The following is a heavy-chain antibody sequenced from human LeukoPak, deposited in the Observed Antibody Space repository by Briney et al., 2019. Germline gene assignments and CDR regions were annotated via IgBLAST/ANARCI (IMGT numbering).Heavy chain of an antibody. V-gene: IGHV4-34*01. CDR3: AREAVGTPDY. CDR2: INRSGST. J-gene: IGHJ4*02. CDR1: GGSFSGYY. Sequence: SETLSLTCAVYGGSFSGYYWSWIRQPPGKGLEWIGEINRSGSTNYNPSLKSRVTISVDTSKNQFSLKLSSVTAADTAVYYCAREAVGTPDYWGQGTLVTVSS. D-gene: IGHD6-13*01.